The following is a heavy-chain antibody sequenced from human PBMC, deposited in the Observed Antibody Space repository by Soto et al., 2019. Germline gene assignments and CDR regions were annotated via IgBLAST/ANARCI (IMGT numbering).Heavy chain of an antibody. CDR3: ARRYSGYGEY. CDR2: MYHSGSA. D-gene: IGHD5-12*01. V-gene: IGHV4-30-2*01. Sequence: SETLSLTCAVSGGSISSGGYSWSWIRQPPGKGLEWIGYMYHSGSANYNPSLKSRVTISVDTSKNQFSLKLSSVTAADTAVYYCARRYSGYGEYWGQGTLVTVSS. CDR1: GGSISSGGYS. J-gene: IGHJ4*02.